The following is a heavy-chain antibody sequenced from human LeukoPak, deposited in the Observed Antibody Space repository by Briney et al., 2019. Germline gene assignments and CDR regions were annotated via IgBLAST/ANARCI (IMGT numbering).Heavy chain of an antibody. D-gene: IGHD6-13*01. CDR1: GFTFSNYA. Sequence: GGSLRLSCAASGFTFSNYAMSWVRQAPGKGLEWVSAISSSSGSTYYADSVKGRFTISRDNSENTLYLQMNSLRAEDTAVYFCAKPGARSTNSWYNFDYWGQGTLVTVSS. CDR2: ISSSSGST. CDR3: AKPGARSTNSWYNFDY. V-gene: IGHV3-23*01. J-gene: IGHJ4*02.